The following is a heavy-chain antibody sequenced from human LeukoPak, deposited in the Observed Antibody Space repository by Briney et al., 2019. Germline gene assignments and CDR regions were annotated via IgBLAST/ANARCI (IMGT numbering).Heavy chain of an antibody. CDR3: LPLLSRPYVEDGFDI. CDR2: ISSSSSYT. V-gene: IGHV3-11*06. CDR1: GFTFSDYY. J-gene: IGHJ3*02. D-gene: IGHD2/OR15-2a*01. Sequence: PGGSPRLSCTASGFTFSDYYMSWIRQAPGKGLEWVSYISSSSSYTKYADSVKGRFTISRDNARSSLYLQMNSLRAEDTAVYYCLPLLSRPYVEDGFDIWGQGTMVTVSS.